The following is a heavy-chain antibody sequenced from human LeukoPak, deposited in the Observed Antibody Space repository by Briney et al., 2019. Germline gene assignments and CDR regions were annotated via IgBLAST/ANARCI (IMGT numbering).Heavy chain of an antibody. D-gene: IGHD2-2*02. CDR2: ISAYNGNT. J-gene: IGHJ4*02. CDR1: GYTFTSYG. CDR3: ARNVVGDCSSTSCYTDY. V-gene: IGHV1-18*01. Sequence: GASVKVSCKVSGYTFTSYGISWVRQAPGQGLEWMGWISAYNGNTNYAQKLQGRVTMTTDTSTSTAYMELRSLRSDDTAVYYCARNVVGDCSSTSCYTDYWGQGTLVTVSS.